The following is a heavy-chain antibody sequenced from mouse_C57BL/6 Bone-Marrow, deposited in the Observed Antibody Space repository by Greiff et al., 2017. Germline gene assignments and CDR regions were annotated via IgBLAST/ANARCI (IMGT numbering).Heavy chain of an antibody. CDR1: GFTFSDYG. Sequence: EVMLVESGGGLVKPGGSLKLSCAASGFTFSDYGMHWVRQAPEKGLEWVAYISSGSSSIYYADTVKGRFTISRDNAKNTLFLQMTSLRSEDTAMYYCAKYYSSWCTYWGQGTLVTVSA. D-gene: IGHD2-12*01. CDR2: ISSGSSSI. J-gene: IGHJ3*01. CDR3: AKYYSSWCTY. V-gene: IGHV5-17*01.